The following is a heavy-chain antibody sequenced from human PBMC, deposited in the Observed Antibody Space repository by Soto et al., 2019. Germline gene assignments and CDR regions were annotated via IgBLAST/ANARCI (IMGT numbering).Heavy chain of an antibody. CDR2: ISSSSSYT. V-gene: IGHV3-11*06. D-gene: IGHD2-2*02. CDR3: ARDHVGDIVVVPAAILNNYYYYGMDV. Sequence: GGSLRLSCAASGFTFSDYYMSWIRQAPGKGLEWVSYISSSSSYTNYADSVKGRFTISRDNAKNSLYLQMNSLRAEDTAVYYCARDHVGDIVVVPAAILNNYYYYGMDVWGQGTNVTVSS. CDR1: GFTFSDYY. J-gene: IGHJ6*02.